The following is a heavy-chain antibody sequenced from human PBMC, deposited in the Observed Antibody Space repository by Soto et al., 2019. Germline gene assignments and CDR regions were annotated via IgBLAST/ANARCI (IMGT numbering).Heavy chain of an antibody. D-gene: IGHD3-16*02. CDR2: IYDSGST. CDR1: GDSVTSDKHY. J-gene: IGHJ4*02. CDR3: AALKRIVAADY. Sequence: QVQLQESGPGLVKSSETLSLTCTVSGDSVTSDKHYWSRIRQPPGKGLEWIGYIYDSGSTNPSLKSRVTFSVDTSRNQFSVCLPSVTAADTAVYYCAALKRIVAADYWGQGTLAIVSS. V-gene: IGHV4-61*01.